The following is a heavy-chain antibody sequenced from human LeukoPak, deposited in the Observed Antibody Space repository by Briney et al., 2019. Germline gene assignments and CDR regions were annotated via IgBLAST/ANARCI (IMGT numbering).Heavy chain of an antibody. CDR3: ASRYSGGYSEFDY. Sequence: KPSETLSLTCTVSGDSIISSSYYWGWIRQPPGKGLEWIGSIYYSGRTYYNPSLKSRVTISVDTSKNQFSLKLTSVTAADTAVYYCASRYSGGYSEFDYWGQGTLVTVSS. V-gene: IGHV4-39*07. CDR2: IYYSGRT. D-gene: IGHD1-26*01. J-gene: IGHJ4*02. CDR1: GDSIISSSYY.